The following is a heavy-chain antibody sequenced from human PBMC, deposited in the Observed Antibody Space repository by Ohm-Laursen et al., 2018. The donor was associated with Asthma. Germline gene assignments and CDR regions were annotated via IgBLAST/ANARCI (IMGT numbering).Heavy chain of an antibody. CDR3: AKDSSEVVAADEY. CDR1: GFIFNNDF. CDR2: TSGTGSVI. D-gene: IGHD2-15*01. V-gene: IGHV3-11*01. Sequence: SLRLSCAAPGFIFNNDFMSWIRQAPGKGLEWVSYTSGTGSVIYYADSVKGRFTISWDDAKNSLYLQMNSLRAENTAVYYCAKDSSEVVAADEYWGQGTLVTVSS. J-gene: IGHJ4*02.